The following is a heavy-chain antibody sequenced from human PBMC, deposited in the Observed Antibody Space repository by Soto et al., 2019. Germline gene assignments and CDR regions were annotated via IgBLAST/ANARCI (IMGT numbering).Heavy chain of an antibody. CDR2: ISSSSKYI. Sequence: SWVRQAPGKGLEWVSSISSSSKYIYYSDSLKGRFTISRDNAKNSLYLQMNSLRAEDTAVYYCATDLVATTPQGDAFDIWGQGTMVTVSS. J-gene: IGHJ3*02. CDR3: ATDLVATTPQGDAFDI. D-gene: IGHD5-12*01. V-gene: IGHV3-21*01.